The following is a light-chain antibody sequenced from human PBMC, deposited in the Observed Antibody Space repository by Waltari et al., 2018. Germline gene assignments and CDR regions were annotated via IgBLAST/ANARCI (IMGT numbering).Light chain of an antibody. V-gene: IGLV3-19*01. CDR2: GKN. J-gene: IGLJ2*01. CDR3: HSRDCSGDVL. Sequence: SSELTQDPAVSVALGQTVRITCQGDRLRTYYVSWFHQKPGPAPALVIYGKNNRPSGIPDRFSASSSGSTASLTIIGTQAEDEADYYCHSRDCSGDVLIGGGTKLTVV. CDR1: RLRTYY.